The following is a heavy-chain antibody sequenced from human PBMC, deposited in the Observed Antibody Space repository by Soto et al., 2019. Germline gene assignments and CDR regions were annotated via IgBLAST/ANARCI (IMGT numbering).Heavy chain of an antibody. V-gene: IGHV4-59*01. CDR1: GGSISSYY. CDR2: IYYSGST. CDR3: ARVENSNGAGIAAHPDY. Sequence: QVQLQESGPGLVKPSETLSLTCTVSGGSISSYYWSWIRQPPGKGTEWIGYIYYSGSTNYNPSLKSRVTISVYTSKDQFSLKLSSVTAADTAVYYCARVENSNGAGIAAHPDYWGQGTLVTVSS. D-gene: IGHD6-13*01. J-gene: IGHJ4*02.